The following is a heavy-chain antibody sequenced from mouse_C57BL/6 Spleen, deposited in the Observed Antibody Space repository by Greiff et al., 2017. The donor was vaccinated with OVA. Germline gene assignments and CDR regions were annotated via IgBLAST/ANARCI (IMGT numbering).Heavy chain of an antibody. Sequence: EVQRVESGGGLVKPGGSLKLFCAASGFTFSDYGMHWVRQAPEKGLEWVAYISSGSSTIYYADTVKGRFTISRDNAKNTLFLQMTSLRSEDTAMYYCARNYYDYDWYFDVWGTGTTVTVSS. V-gene: IGHV5-17*01. CDR2: ISSGSSTI. D-gene: IGHD2-4*01. CDR1: GFTFSDYG. J-gene: IGHJ1*03. CDR3: ARNYYDYDWYFDV.